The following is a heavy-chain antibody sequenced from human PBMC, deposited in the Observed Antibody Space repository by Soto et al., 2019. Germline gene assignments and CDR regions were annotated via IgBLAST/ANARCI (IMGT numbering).Heavy chain of an antibody. CDR1: GYTLTELS. V-gene: IGHV1-24*01. CDR2: FDPEDGET. CDR3: ATRTRSVVVVPAATAYYYYYYMDV. J-gene: IGHJ6*03. Sequence: QVQLVQSGAEVKKPGASVKVSCKVSGYTLTELSMHWVRQAPGKGLEWMGGFDPEDGETIYAQKFQGRVTMTEDTSTDTAYMELSSLRSEDTAVYYCATRTRSVVVVPAATAYYYYYYMDVWGKGTTVTVSS. D-gene: IGHD2-2*01.